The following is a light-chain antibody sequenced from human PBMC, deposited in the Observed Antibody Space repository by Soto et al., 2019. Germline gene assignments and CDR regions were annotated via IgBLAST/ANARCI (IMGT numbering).Light chain of an antibody. V-gene: IGKV1-5*01. Sequence: DIQMTQSPSTLSASVGDRVTITCRASQSISSWLAWYQQKPGKAPKVLIFDASSLESGVPSRFSGSGSATAFTLTISSRQPADFATYYCQQYSAYPWTFGQGTKVDIK. J-gene: IGKJ1*01. CDR2: DAS. CDR3: QQYSAYPWT. CDR1: QSISSW.